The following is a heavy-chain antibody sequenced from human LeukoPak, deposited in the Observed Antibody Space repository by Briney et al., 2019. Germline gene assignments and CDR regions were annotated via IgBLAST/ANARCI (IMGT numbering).Heavy chain of an antibody. J-gene: IGHJ4*02. Sequence: GESLQISCKGSGYIFTSYWIGWVRQLPGKGLEWMGIIYPGDSDTRYSPSFQGQVTISADKSIRTAYLQWSSLKASDTAMYYCARDSSYYFWSAQAGFDYWGQGALVTVSS. CDR2: IYPGDSDT. CDR3: ARDSSYYFWSAQAGFDY. D-gene: IGHD3-3*01. V-gene: IGHV5-51*01. CDR1: GYIFTSYW.